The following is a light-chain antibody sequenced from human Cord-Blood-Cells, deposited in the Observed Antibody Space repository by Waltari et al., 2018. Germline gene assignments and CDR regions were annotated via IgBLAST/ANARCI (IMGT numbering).Light chain of an antibody. Sequence: EPELTQSSATLSVPPRERASLSCRASQSVSSSLAWYQQKPGHAPRLLIYDASNRATGIPARFSGSGSGTDFTLTISSLEPEDFAVYYCQQRSNLFTFGPGTKVDIK. V-gene: IGKV3-11*01. CDR2: DAS. CDR3: QQRSNLFT. CDR1: QSVSSS. J-gene: IGKJ3*01.